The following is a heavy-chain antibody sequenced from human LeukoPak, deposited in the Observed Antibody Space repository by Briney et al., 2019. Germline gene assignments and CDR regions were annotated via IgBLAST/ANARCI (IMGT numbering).Heavy chain of an antibody. D-gene: IGHD6-13*01. CDR1: GGSFSKYY. V-gene: IGHV4-34*01. CDR2: INHSGST. J-gene: IGHJ5*02. CDR3: AKDKGSSWYGGRFDP. Sequence: PSETLSLTCAVYGGSFSKYYWSWIRQPPGKGLEWIGEINHSGSTNYNPSLKSRVTISVDTSKNQFSLNPRSVTAEDTAVYYCAKDKGSSWYGGRFDPWGQGTLVTVSS.